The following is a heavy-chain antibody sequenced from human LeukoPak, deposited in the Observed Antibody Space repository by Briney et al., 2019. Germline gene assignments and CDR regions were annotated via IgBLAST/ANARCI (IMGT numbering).Heavy chain of an antibody. Sequence: GGYLRLSCAASGFTVSSNYMSWLRQAPGKGLEWVLVIYSGGSTYYADSVKGRFTISRDNSKNTLYLQMNSLRAEDTAVYYCARERVVVPAAFFDYWGQGTLVTVSS. V-gene: IGHV3-53*05. CDR3: ARERVVVPAAFFDY. CDR1: GFTVSSNY. J-gene: IGHJ4*02. D-gene: IGHD2-2*01. CDR2: IYSGGST.